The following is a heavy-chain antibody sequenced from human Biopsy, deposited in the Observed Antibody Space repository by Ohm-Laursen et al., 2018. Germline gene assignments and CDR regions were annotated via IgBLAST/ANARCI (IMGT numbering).Heavy chain of an antibody. CDR2: VYIGGLT. V-gene: IGHV4-59*01. J-gene: IGHJ5*02. CDR1: GGSIISYY. D-gene: IGHD3-3*01. CDR3: ARTPRDSFWSGSYKRGLWFDP. Sequence: TLSLTCSVSGGSIISYYWTWIRHPPAQGLEWIGHVYIGGLTNTNPSLKIRVTISKDTSKNQFSLQVDSATAADTAVSYCARTPRDSFWSGSYKRGLWFDPWGQGTLVIVSS.